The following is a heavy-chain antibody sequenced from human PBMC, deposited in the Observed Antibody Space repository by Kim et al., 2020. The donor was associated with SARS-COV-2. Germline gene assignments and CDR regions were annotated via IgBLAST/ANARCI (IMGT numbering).Heavy chain of an antibody. CDR3: AKDRGPAEYSLVYYYYGMDV. V-gene: IGHV3-23*01. J-gene: IGHJ6*02. Sequence: GGSLRLSCAASGFTFSSYAMSWVRQAPGKGLEWVSAISGSGGSTYYADSVKGRFTISRDNSKNTLYLQMNSLRAEDTAVYYCAKDRGPAEYSLVYYYYGMDVWGQGTTVTVSS. CDR2: ISGSGGST. D-gene: IGHD2-8*02. CDR1: GFTFSSYA.